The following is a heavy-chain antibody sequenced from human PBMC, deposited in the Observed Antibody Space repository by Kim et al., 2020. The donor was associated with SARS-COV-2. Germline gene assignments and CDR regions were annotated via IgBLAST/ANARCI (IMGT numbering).Heavy chain of an antibody. J-gene: IGHJ4*02. CDR3: ARGSGNYDY. V-gene: IGHV3-23*01. D-gene: IGHD1-26*01. Sequence: TYYADSVKGRFTVSRDNSRNTLYLQMSSLRVEDTAVYYCARGSGNYDYWGQGTLVTVSS. CDR2: T.